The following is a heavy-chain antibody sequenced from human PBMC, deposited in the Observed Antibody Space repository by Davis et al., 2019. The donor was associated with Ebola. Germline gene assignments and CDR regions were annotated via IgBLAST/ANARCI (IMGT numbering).Heavy chain of an antibody. D-gene: IGHD2-2*01. Sequence: GESLKISCAASGFTFSSYNMNWVRQAPGKGLEWVSYISSSSSPMYYADSVKGRFTISRDNAKNSLYLQMNSLRGEDTAVYYCARDRYCSSTSCYAGFDYWGQGTLVTVFS. CDR2: ISSSSSPM. V-gene: IGHV3-48*01. J-gene: IGHJ4*02. CDR3: ARDRYCSSTSCYAGFDY. CDR1: GFTFSSYN.